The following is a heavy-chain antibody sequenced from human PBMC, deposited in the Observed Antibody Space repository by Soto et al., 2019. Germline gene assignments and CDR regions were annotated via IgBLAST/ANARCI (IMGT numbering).Heavy chain of an antibody. CDR3: ARDHVPGTTNYYGMDV. Sequence: GGSLRLSCAASGFTFSSYGMHWARQAPGKGLEWVAVIWYDGSNKYYADSVKGRFTISRDNSKNTLYLQMNSLRAEDTAVYYCARDHVPGTTNYYGMDVWGQGTTVTVSS. CDR1: GFTFSSYG. V-gene: IGHV3-33*01. CDR2: IWYDGSNK. D-gene: IGHD1-1*01. J-gene: IGHJ6*02.